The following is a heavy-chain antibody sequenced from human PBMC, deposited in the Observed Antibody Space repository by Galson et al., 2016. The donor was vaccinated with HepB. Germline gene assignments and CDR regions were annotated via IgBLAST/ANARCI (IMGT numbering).Heavy chain of an antibody. D-gene: IGHD1-14*01. CDR3: AIIYRPRRNPRFGMDV. J-gene: IGHJ6*02. CDR1: GGSISSGGYY. CDR2: INYSGRT. V-gene: IGHV4-31*03. Sequence: TLSLTCTVSGGSISSGGYYWSWIRQHPGKGLEWIGYINYSGRTYYIPSLNSRVTISVDTSKKQGSLKLTSVSAADTAVYYCAIIYRPRRNPRFGMDVWGQGTTVTVSS.